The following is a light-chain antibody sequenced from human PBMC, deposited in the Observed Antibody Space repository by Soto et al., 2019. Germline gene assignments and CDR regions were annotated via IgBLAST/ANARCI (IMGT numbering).Light chain of an antibody. J-gene: IGKJ1*01. V-gene: IGKV3-15*01. Sequence: EIVMTQSPATLSVSPGERATLSCRASQSVSSNLAWYQQKPGQAPRLLIYDASTRATGIPARFSGSGSGTEVTLTISSLQSADFAVYYCQQYNNWPRTFGQGTKVEIK. CDR2: DAS. CDR3: QQYNNWPRT. CDR1: QSVSSN.